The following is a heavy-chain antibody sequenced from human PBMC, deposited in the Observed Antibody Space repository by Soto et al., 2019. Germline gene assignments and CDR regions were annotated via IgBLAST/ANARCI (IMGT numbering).Heavy chain of an antibody. CDR2: IFSNDEK. J-gene: IGHJ6*02. CDR3: ARIIRGGVGSSYFYYGMDV. CDR1: GFSLSNARMG. D-gene: IGHD3-16*01. Sequence: QVTLKESGPVLVKPTETLTLTCTVSGFSLSNARMGVSWIRQPPGKALEWLAHIFSNDEKSYSTSLKSRLTISKDTSKSQVVLTMTNMDPVATATYYCARIIRGGVGSSYFYYGMDVWGQGTTVTVSS. V-gene: IGHV2-26*01.